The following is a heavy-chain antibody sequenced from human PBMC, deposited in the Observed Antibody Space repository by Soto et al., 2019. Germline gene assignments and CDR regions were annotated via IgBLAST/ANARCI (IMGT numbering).Heavy chain of an antibody. Sequence: HPGGSLRLSCAASGVTVSNFYMSWVRQAPGKGLEWVSAVSGSGGTAYYADSVRGRFTISRDNSKNTLYLQMNSLRAEDTAIYFCARCTVDTIVTSGWCHYLDPWGQGTLVTVSS. CDR2: VSGSGGTA. CDR1: GVTVSNFY. CDR3: ARCTVDTIVTSGWCHYLDP. D-gene: IGHD6-19*01. V-gene: IGHV3-23*01. J-gene: IGHJ5*02.